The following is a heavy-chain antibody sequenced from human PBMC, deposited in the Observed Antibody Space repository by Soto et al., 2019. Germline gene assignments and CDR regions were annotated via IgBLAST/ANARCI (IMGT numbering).Heavy chain of an antibody. CDR3: GSHTGSGLGDQDY. D-gene: IGHD6-25*01. V-gene: IGHV4-59*08. CDR2: IYYSGST. Sequence: SETMSLTCTVAGGYISSYYWSWIRKQPGKGLEWIGYIYYSGSTNYNPSLKSRVTISVDTSKNQFSLKLSSVTAADTAVYYCGSHTGSGLGDQDYWGQGTLVTVSS. J-gene: IGHJ4*02. CDR1: GGYISSYY.